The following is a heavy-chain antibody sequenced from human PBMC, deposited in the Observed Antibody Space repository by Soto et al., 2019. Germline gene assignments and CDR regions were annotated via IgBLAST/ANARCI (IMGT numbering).Heavy chain of an antibody. CDR3: ARRINNWNPEEDYYYGMDV. V-gene: IGHV1-69*13. CDR2: IIPIFGTA. Sequence: ASVKVSCKASGGTFSSYAISWVRQAPGQGLEWMGGIIPIFGTANYAQKFQGRVTITADESTSTAYMELSSLRSEDTAVYYCARRINNWNPEEDYYYGMDVWGQGTTVTVSS. CDR1: GGTFSSYA. J-gene: IGHJ6*02. D-gene: IGHD1-20*01.